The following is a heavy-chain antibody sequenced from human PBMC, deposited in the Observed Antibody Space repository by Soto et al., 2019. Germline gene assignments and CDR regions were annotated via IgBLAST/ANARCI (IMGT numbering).Heavy chain of an antibody. CDR2: IYHSGTT. J-gene: IGHJ4*02. V-gene: IGHV4-4*02. CDR1: GGSISSSNW. Sequence: QVQLQESGPGLVKPSGTLSLTCAVSGGSISSSNWWSWVRQPPGKGLVWIGEIYHSGTTNYNPSLKSRXXMXVXXSKSHFSLNLSSVTAADTSVYYCARYASGSYYPDYWGQGTLVTVSS. D-gene: IGHD3-10*01. CDR3: ARYASGSYYPDY.